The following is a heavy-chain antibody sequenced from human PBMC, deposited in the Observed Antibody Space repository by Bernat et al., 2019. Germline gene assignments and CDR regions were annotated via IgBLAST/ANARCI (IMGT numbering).Heavy chain of an antibody. CDR2: INGDGTIT. Sequence: EVKLVESGGGLIQPGGSLRLSCAASGFTFSGDWMHWVRQVPGKGLVWVSRINGDGTITDYADSVKGRFTISRDNAKNTLYLQMNSLRVEDTAVYYYVRSVSGAAGFFDYWGPGSLVTVSS. J-gene: IGHJ4*02. CDR1: GFTFSGDW. V-gene: IGHV3-74*01. D-gene: IGHD5/OR15-5a*01. CDR3: VRSVSGAAGFFDY.